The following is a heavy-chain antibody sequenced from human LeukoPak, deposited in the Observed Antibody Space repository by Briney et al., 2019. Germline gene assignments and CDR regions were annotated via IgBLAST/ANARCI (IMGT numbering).Heavy chain of an antibody. J-gene: IGHJ3*02. Sequence: GGSLRLSCAASGFTFSSYAMHWVRQAPGKGLEWVAVISYDGSNKYYADSVKGRFTISRDNSKNTLYLQMNSLRAEDTAVYYCARDQPVGPRRAFDIWGQGTMVTVSS. CDR2: ISYDGSNK. D-gene: IGHD1-26*01. V-gene: IGHV3-30-3*01. CDR3: ARDQPVGPRRAFDI. CDR1: GFTFSSYA.